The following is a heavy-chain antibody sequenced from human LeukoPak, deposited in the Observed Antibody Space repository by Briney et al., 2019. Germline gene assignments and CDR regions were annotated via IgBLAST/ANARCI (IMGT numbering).Heavy chain of an antibody. Sequence: WVRHAAGKGLEWIGSISYSGTTFYSPSLESRVTISADTSKNQFSLKLSSVTATDTAVYYCARIGVRSVIIFGVFDYWGQGIRVTVSS. CDR2: ISYSGTT. J-gene: IGHJ4*02. V-gene: IGHV4-39*07. CDR3: ARIGVRSVIIFGVFDY. D-gene: IGHD3-10*01.